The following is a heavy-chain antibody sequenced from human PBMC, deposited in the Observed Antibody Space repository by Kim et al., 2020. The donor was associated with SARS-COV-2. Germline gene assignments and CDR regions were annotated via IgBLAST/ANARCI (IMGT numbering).Heavy chain of an antibody. V-gene: IGHV3-23*03. CDR3: AKPSSSGFDL. CDR1: GFTFSNYG. CDR2: ISNGDNTT. Sequence: GGSLRLSCAVSGFTFSNYGLNWVRQAPGKGLDWVSFISNGDNTTNYADSVRGRFTISRDYSKNTLYLQMNSLSAGDTAVYYCAKPSSSGFDLCGRGTL. D-gene: IGHD3-10*01. J-gene: IGHJ4*03.